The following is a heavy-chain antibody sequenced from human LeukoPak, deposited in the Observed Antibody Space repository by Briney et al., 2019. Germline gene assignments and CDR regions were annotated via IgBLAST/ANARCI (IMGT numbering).Heavy chain of an antibody. CDR2: ISSSESGT. Sequence: GGSLRLSCAASGFTLSTYAMSWVRQAPGKGLEWVSAISSSESGTYYADSVKGRFTISRDNSKNTLYLQTNSLRADDTAVYYCAKGRQLLDYWGQGTLVTVSS. CDR3: AKGRQLLDY. CDR1: GFTLSTYA. V-gene: IGHV3-23*01. J-gene: IGHJ4*02. D-gene: IGHD6-6*01.